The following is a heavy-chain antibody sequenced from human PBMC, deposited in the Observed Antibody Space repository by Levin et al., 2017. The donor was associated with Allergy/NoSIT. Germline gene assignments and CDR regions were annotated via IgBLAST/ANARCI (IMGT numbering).Heavy chain of an antibody. CDR3: ASRGWDCSGGSCYYFDY. D-gene: IGHD2-15*01. Sequence: GGSLRLSCAASGFTFTDHYMDWVRQAPGKGLEWVGLTRNKANSYTTQYAASVKGRFIISRDDSKNSLYLQMNSLKTEDTAVYYCASRGWDCSGGSCYYFDYWGQGTLVTVSS. CDR2: TRNKANSYTT. V-gene: IGHV3-72*01. J-gene: IGHJ4*02. CDR1: GFTFTDHY.